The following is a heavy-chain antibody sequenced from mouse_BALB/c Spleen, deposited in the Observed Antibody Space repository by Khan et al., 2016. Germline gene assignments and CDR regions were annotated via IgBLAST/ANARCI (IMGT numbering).Heavy chain of an antibody. Sequence: VQLQQSGPELVKPGASVKVSCKASGYAFTGSNMYWVKQSHGKSLEWIGYIDPYNGGTIYSQKFKGKATLTVDNSSSTALMHPNSLTSEDSAVFYCASDLLWYAIDYWGQGTSVTVSS. J-gene: IGHJ4*01. CDR2: IDPYNGGT. D-gene: IGHD2-1*01. V-gene: IGHV1S135*01. CDR3: ASDLLWYAIDY. CDR1: GYAFTGSN.